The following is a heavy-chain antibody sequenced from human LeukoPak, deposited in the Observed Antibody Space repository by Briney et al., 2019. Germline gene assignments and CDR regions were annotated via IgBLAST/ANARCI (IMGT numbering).Heavy chain of an antibody. CDR2: ISYDGSNK. V-gene: IGHV3-30*03. J-gene: IGHJ4*02. Sequence: GGSLRLSCAASGFTFSSYGIHWVRQAPGKGLEWVAVISYDGSNKDYADSVKGRFTISRDNSKNTLYLQMNSLRAEDTAVYYFARDDYYDSSGYYDDYWGQGTLVTVSS. D-gene: IGHD3-22*01. CDR3: ARDDYYDSSGYYDDY. CDR1: GFTFSSYG.